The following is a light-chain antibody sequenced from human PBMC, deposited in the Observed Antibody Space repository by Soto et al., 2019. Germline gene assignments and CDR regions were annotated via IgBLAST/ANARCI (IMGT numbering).Light chain of an antibody. J-gene: IGKJ1*01. Sequence: IQMTQSPSSLSAFVGDRVTITCRASRSITNYLNWYQQKPGRAPKLLIYAASRLQGGVPSRFSGSGSGTDFTLTFSSLQPEDSATYYCQQSYSTPRTFGQGTKVEIK. CDR1: RSITNY. CDR2: AAS. V-gene: IGKV1-39*01. CDR3: QQSYSTPRT.